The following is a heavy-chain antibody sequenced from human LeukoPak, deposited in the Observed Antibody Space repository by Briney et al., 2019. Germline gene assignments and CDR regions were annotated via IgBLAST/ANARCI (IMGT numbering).Heavy chain of an antibody. CDR3: ARLTSSWYQDWYFDL. Sequence: SETLSLTCIVSSGSISNYDWSWIRQPAGKGLEWIGRIYTSGSTNYNPSLKSRVTMSVDTSKKQFSLKLSSVTAADTAVYYCARLTSSWYQDWYFDLWGRGTLVTVSS. J-gene: IGHJ2*01. CDR1: SGSISNYD. D-gene: IGHD6-13*01. V-gene: IGHV4-4*07. CDR2: IYTSGST.